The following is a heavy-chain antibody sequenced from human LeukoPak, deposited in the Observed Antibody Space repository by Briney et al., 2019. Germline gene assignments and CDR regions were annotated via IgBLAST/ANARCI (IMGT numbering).Heavy chain of an antibody. V-gene: IGHV3-43*01. J-gene: IGHJ4*02. Sequence: PGGSLRLSCAASGFTFDDYTMHWVRQAPGKGLEWDSLISWDGGSTYYADSVKGRFTISRDNSKNSLYLQMNSLRTEDTALYYCAKDVRRVVPAGPTFDYWGQGTLVTVSS. D-gene: IGHD2-2*01. CDR1: GFTFDDYT. CDR3: AKDVRRVVPAGPTFDY. CDR2: ISWDGGST.